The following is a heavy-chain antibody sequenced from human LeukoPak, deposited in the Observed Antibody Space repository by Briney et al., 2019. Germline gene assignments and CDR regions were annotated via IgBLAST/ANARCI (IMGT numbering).Heavy chain of an antibody. CDR1: GGSISSYY. D-gene: IGHD2-15*01. CDR2: IYYSGST. CDR3: ARSAQVSAYYYYYMDV. J-gene: IGHJ6*03. V-gene: IGHV4-59*06. Sequence: SETLSLTCTVSGGSISSYYWSWIRQPAGKGLEWIGYIYYSGSTYYNPSLKSRVTISVDTSKNQFSLKLSSVAAADTAVYYCARSAQVSAYYYYYMDVWGKGTTVTVSS.